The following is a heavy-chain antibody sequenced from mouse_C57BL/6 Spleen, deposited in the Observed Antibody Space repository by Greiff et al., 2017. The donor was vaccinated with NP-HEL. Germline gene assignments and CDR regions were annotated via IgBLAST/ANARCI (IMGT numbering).Heavy chain of an antibody. V-gene: IGHV1-81*01. J-gene: IGHJ2*01. CDR3: ATAYYDGSSYDYFDY. Sequence: QVQLQQSGAELARPGASVKLSCKASGYTFTSYGISWVKQRTGQGLEWIGEIYPRSGNTYYNEKFKGKATLTADKSSSTAYMELRSLTSEDSAVYFCATAYYDGSSYDYFDYWGQGTTLTVSS. CDR1: GYTFTSYG. D-gene: IGHD1-1*01. CDR2: IYPRSGNT.